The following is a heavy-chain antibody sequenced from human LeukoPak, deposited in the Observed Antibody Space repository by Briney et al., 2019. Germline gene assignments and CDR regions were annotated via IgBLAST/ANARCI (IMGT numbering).Heavy chain of an antibody. Sequence: GGSLRLSCTASGFTFNSYGMHWVRQAPGKGLEWVTFISYDGSNKYYADSVKGRFTISRDNYKNTLYLQMKSLRAEDTAVNYCASYGSGFDYWGQGTLVTVSS. CDR3: ASYGSGFDY. D-gene: IGHD3-10*01. J-gene: IGHJ4*02. V-gene: IGHV3-30*03. CDR2: ISYDGSNK. CDR1: GFTFNSYG.